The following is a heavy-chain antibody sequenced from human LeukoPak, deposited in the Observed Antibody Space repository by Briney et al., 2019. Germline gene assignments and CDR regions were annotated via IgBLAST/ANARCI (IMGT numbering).Heavy chain of an antibody. CDR3: ARADRKTSMVTA. D-gene: IGHD5-18*01. CDR2: IGRSDTSM. J-gene: IGHJ1*01. Sequence: GGSLRLSCAASGFTFSDYYMSWIRQAPGKGLEWISYIGRSDTSMYHADSVKGRFTISRDNAKNLLYLQMNSLRVEDTALYYCARADRKTSMVTAWGQGTLVTVSS. V-gene: IGHV3-11*01. CDR1: GFTFSDYY.